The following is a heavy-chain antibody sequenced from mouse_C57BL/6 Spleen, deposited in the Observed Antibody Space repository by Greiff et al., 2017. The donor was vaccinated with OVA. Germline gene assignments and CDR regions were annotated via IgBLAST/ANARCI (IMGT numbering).Heavy chain of an antibody. Sequence: VHLVESGAELARPGASVKLSCKASGYTFTSYGISWVKQRTGQGLEWIGEIYPRSGNTYYNEKFKGKATLTADKSSSTAYMELRSLTSEDSAVYFCAGWDTTVGGWYFEVWGTGTTVTVSS. CDR3: AGWDTTVGGWYFEV. D-gene: IGHD1-1*01. V-gene: IGHV1-81*01. J-gene: IGHJ1*03. CDR2: IYPRSGNT. CDR1: GYTFTSYG.